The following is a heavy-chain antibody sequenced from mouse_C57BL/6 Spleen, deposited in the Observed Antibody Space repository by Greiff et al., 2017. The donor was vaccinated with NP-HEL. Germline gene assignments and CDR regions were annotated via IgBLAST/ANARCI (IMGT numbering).Heavy chain of an antibody. J-gene: IGHJ2*01. D-gene: IGHD1-1*01. CDR2: INPSNGGT. CDR1: GYTFTSYW. CDR3: ARGRNYGSSRLYYFDY. Sequence: VQLKQPGTELVKPGASVKLSCKASGYTFTSYWMHWVKQRPGQGLEWIGNINPSNGGTNYNEKFKSKATLTVDKSSSTAYMQLSSLTSEDSAVYYCARGRNYGSSRLYYFDYWGQGTTLTVSS. V-gene: IGHV1-53*01.